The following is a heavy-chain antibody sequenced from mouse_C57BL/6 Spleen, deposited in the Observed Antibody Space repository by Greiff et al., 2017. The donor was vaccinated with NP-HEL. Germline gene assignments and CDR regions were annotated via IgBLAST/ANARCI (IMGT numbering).Heavy chain of an antibody. D-gene: IGHD3-2*02. J-gene: IGHJ4*01. Sequence: VQLKQSGPELVKPGASVKISCKASGYSFTDYNMNWVKQSNGKSLEWIGVINPNYGPTSYNQKFKGKATLTVDQSSSTAYMQLNSLTSEDSAVYYCARRDSSGPLYAMDYWGQGTSVTVSS. CDR2: INPNYGPT. CDR1: GYSFTDYN. V-gene: IGHV1-39*01. CDR3: ARRDSSGPLYAMDY.